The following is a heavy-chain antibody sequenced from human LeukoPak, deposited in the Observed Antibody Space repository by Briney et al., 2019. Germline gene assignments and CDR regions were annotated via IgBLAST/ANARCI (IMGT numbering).Heavy chain of an antibody. CDR2: MNPDSGVT. J-gene: IGHJ4*02. CDR3: ARDPGYLQADY. V-gene: IGHV1-2*02. Sequence: GSVTVSCKASGYTFTDYWIHWVRQAPGQGLEWMGCMNPDSGVTVYAQRFQGRVTMTRDTSISTAYMELSSLRSDDTAVYYCARDPGYLQADYWGQGTLVTVPS. D-gene: IGHD2-15*01. CDR1: GYTFTDYW.